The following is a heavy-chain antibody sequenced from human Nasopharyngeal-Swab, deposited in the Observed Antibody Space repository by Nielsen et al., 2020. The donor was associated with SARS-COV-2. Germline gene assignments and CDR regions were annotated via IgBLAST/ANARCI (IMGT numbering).Heavy chain of an antibody. J-gene: IGHJ6*02. V-gene: IGHV1-2*04. CDR1: GYTFTGYY. D-gene: IGHD5-12*01. CDR2: INPNSGGT. Sequence: ASVKVPCKASGYTFTGYYMHRVRQAPGQGLEWMGWINPNSGGTNYAQKFQGWVTMTRDTSISTAYMELSRLRSDDTAVYYCARERRIVATILSDYYYGMDVWGQGTTVTVSS. CDR3: ARERRIVATILSDYYYGMDV.